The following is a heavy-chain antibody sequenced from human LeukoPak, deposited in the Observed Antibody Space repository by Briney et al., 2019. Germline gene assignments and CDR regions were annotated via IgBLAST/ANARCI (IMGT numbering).Heavy chain of an antibody. D-gene: IGHD3-22*01. V-gene: IGHV4-59*08. CDR3: ARHFTYKHDSRGYPRDAFDI. CDR2: IYYSGTT. J-gene: IGHJ3*02. CDR1: GGSISPYY. Sequence: SETLSLTCTVSGGSISPYYWSWIRQSPGEGLVWMGYIYYSGTTNYNPSLKSRVTISLDMSKNQFSLKLSSVTAADTALYYCARHFTYKHDSRGYPRDAFDIWGQGTRVTVSS.